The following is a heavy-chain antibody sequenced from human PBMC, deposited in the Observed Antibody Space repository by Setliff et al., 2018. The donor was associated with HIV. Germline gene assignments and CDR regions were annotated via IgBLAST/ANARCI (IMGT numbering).Heavy chain of an antibody. CDR1: GGSISSRNW. CDR3: ARTQPDTIFGVVVFDC. D-gene: IGHD3-3*01. Sequence: SETLSLTCAVSGGSISSRNWWSWVRQPPGKGLEWIGEIYHSGSTNYNPSLKSRVTISVDKSKNQFSLKLTSVTAADTAVYYWARTQPDTIFGVVVFDCWGQGKMVTVSS. J-gene: IGHJ4*02. CDR2: IYHSGST. V-gene: IGHV4-4*02.